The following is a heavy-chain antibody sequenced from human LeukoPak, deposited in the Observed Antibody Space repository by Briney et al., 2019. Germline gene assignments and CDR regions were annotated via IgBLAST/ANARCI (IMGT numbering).Heavy chain of an antibody. CDR3: ARGGGYTWSGYYSYYYFDY. Sequence: GGSLRLSCAASGFTFSSYSMNWVRQAPGKGLEWVSSISSSSSYIYYADSVKGRFTISRDNAKNSLYLQMNSLRAEDTAVYYCARGGGYTWSGYYSYYYFDYWGQGTLVTVSS. CDR1: GFTFSSYS. D-gene: IGHD3-3*01. CDR2: ISSSSSYI. J-gene: IGHJ4*02. V-gene: IGHV3-21*01.